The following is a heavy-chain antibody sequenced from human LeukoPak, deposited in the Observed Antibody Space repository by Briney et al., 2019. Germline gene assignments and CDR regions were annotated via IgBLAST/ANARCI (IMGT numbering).Heavy chain of an antibody. CDR1: GYSISSGYY. CDR2: IYDSGST. Sequence: PSETLSLTCAASGYSISSGYYWGWIRQPPGKGLEWIGSIYDSGSTYYSPSLKSRVTISVDTSKNQFSLKLSSVTAADTAVYYCVRHHGGSWHFDYWGQGTLVTVSS. D-gene: IGHD6-13*01. CDR3: VRHHGGSWHFDY. V-gene: IGHV4-38-2*01. J-gene: IGHJ4*02.